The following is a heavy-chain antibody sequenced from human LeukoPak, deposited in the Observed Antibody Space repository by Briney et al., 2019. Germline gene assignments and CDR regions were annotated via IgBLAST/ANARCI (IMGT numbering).Heavy chain of an antibody. CDR3: ATWDSSGYQPGWFDP. V-gene: IGHV1-69*05. CDR1: GGTFSSYA. Sequence: SVKVSCKASGGTFSSYAISWVRQAPGQGLEWMGGIIPIFGTANHAQKFQGRVTITTDESTSTAYMELSSLRSEDTAVYYCATWDSSGYQPGWFDPWGQGTLVTVSS. CDR2: IIPIFGTA. D-gene: IGHD3-22*01. J-gene: IGHJ5*02.